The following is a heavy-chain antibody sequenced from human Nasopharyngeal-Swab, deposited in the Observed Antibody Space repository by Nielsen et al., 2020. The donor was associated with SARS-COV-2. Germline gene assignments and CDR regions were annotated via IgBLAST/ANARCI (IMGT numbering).Heavy chain of an antibody. CDR2: LNGGNGDT. V-gene: IGHV1-3*01. CDR3: ATGTGTVAFDF. J-gene: IGHJ4*02. D-gene: IGHD4-11*01. Sequence: ASVKVSCKGSAYTFSVYPMHWVRQAPGQGLQWMGWLNGGNGDTKSSQEFEGRLSITRDASTSTAYMGLGSLTSKDTAIYYCATGTGTVAFDFWGRGTLLSVSS. CDR1: AYTFSVYP.